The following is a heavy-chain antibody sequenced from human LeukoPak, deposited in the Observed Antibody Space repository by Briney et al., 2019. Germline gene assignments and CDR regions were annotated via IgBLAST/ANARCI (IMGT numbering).Heavy chain of an antibody. Sequence: ASVKVSCKASGYTFTTYAMHWVRQAPGQRLEWMGWINTGNGNTKYSQRFQGRVTITRDAYASTAYMDLSSLRSEDTAVYYCARGQWELQNWFDPWGQGTLVTVSS. CDR3: ARGQWELQNWFDP. J-gene: IGHJ5*02. CDR1: GYTFTTYA. V-gene: IGHV1-3*04. D-gene: IGHD1-26*01. CDR2: INTGNGNT.